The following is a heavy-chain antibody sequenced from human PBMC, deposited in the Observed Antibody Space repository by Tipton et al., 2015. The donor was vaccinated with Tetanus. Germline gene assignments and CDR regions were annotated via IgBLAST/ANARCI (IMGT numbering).Heavy chain of an antibody. V-gene: IGHV3-53*01. D-gene: IGHD1-26*01. Sequence: GSLRLSYAASGFTVSSNYMSWVRQAPGKGLEWVSVIYSGGSTYYADSVKGRFTISRDNSKNTLYLQMNSLRAEDTAVYYCAREAPFSADAFDIWGQGTMVTVSS. CDR2: IYSGGST. CDR1: GFTVSSNY. CDR3: AREAPFSADAFDI. J-gene: IGHJ3*02.